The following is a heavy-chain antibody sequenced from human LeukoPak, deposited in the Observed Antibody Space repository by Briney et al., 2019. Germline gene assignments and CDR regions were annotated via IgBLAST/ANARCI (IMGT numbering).Heavy chain of an antibody. CDR1: GGTFRNSG. CDR2: IIPILDIT. CDR3: AKIHDDSGYYYEYFQF. D-gene: IGHD3-22*01. V-gene: IGHV1-69*04. J-gene: IGHJ1*01. Sequence: ASVKVSCKASGGTFRNSGISWVRQAPGQGLEYVGRIIPILDITEYGKTSPGRVTITAELSGLRSEDTAVYYCAKIHDDSGYYYEYFQFWGQGTLITVSS.